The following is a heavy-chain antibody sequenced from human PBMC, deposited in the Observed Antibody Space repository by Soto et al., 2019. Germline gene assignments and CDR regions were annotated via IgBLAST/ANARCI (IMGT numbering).Heavy chain of an antibody. CDR2: LILILGLA. Sequence: QVQLVQSGAEVRKPGSAGKVSCQASVGTFSNSTVTWVRQAPGQGREWLGRLILILGLANYAQKFRGRLTITADKSTTTAYMELRSLRSEDMAIYYCARFKLGDDYWGQGTLVTVSS. CDR3: ARFKLGDDY. CDR1: VGTFSNST. J-gene: IGHJ4*02. D-gene: IGHD5-12*01. V-gene: IGHV1-69*02.